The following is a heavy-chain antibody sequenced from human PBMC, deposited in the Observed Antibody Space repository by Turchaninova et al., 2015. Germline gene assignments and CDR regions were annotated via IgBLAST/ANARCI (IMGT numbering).Heavy chain of an antibody. CDR2: INGAGANN. CDR3: SRDRDWNFDL. Sequence: EVQLVESGGGLVKHGGSLRLSCSSSGFTFSHYLMNWVRQAPGKGMEWVLFINGAGANNNYNDSVNGRFTISRDNAKKSVFLQMDSVRAEDTAIYYCSRDRDWNFDLWGRGTLVTVSS. CDR1: GFTFSHYL. V-gene: IGHV3-21*02. J-gene: IGHJ2*01.